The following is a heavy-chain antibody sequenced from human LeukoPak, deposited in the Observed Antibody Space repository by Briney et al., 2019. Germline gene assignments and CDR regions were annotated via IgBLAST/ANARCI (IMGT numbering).Heavy chain of an antibody. CDR1: GGTFSSYA. V-gene: IGHV1-69*13. J-gene: IGHJ4*02. CDR2: IIPIFGTA. CDR3: AVLLGYCSGGSCTDY. D-gene: IGHD2-15*01. Sequence: SVKVSCKASGGTFSSYAISWVRQAPGQGLEWMGGIIPIFGTANYAQKFQGRVTITADESTSTAYMELSSLRSEDTAVYYCAVLLGYCSGGSCTDYWGQGTLVTVSS.